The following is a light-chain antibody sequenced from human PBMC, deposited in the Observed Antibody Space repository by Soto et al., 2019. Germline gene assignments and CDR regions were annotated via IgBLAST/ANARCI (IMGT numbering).Light chain of an antibody. J-gene: IGKJ1*01. CDR3: QQYNVYPWT. Sequence: DIQMTQSPSSLSASVGDRVTITCRASQTIITWLAWYQQKPGKGLKVLIYRASNLQTGVPSRFSGSGSGTEFTLTINRLQPDDFATYFCQQYNVYPWTFGQGTKVET. CDR2: RAS. V-gene: IGKV1-5*03. CDR1: QTIITW.